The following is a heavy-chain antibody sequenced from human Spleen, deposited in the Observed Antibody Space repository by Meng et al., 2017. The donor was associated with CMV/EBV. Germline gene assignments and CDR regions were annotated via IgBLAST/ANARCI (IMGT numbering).Heavy chain of an antibody. V-gene: IGHV2-70*18. CDR1: GFSLSSSGMC. D-gene: IGHD3-3*01. CDR3: ARRSVRDGMDV. Sequence: SGPTLVKPTQTLTLTCTFSGFSLSSSGMCVTWVRQPPGKALEWLALIDWDGDKYYSTSLKTRLTISRDTAKTQVVLIMTNMDPGDTGTYYCARRSVRDGMDVWGQGTTVTVSS. CDR2: IDWDGDK. J-gene: IGHJ6*02.